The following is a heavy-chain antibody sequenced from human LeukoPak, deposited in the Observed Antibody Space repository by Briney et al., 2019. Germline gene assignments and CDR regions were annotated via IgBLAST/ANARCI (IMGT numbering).Heavy chain of an antibody. CDR2: IYYRGST. CDR3: ARLWGDGYNLDY. Sequence: SETLSLTCTVSGGSISSSNYYWGWIRQPPGKGMEWIGSIYYRGSTYYNPSLKSRITISVDTSKNQFSLRLSSVTAADTAVYYCARLWGDGYNLDYRGQGTLVTVSS. CDR1: GGSISSSNYY. J-gene: IGHJ4*02. D-gene: IGHD5-24*01. V-gene: IGHV4-39*01.